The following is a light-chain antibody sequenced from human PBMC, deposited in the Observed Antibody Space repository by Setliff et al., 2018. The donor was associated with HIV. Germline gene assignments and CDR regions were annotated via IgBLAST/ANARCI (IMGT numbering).Light chain of an antibody. CDR3: QSYDGDIRGV. CDR1: SGSIASDF. J-gene: IGLJ3*02. Sequence: NFMLTQPHSVSESPGKTVTISCTRSSGSIASDFVQWFQQRPGSAPTTLIYENKERPSGVPDRFSGSIDTSSNSASLTISGLKTEDEADYYCQSYDGDIRGVFGGGTKGTVL. CDR2: ENK. V-gene: IGLV6-57*03.